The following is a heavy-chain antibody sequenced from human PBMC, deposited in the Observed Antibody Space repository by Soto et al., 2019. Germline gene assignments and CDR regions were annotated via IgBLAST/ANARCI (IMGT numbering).Heavy chain of an antibody. J-gene: IGHJ4*02. V-gene: IGHV4-59*01. D-gene: IGHD3-3*01. CDR2: IYYSGRT. Sequence: QVQLQESGPGLVKPSETLSLTCTVSGGSISSYYWSWIRQPPGKGLEWIGYIYYSGRTNYNPSLKSRVXXSXDXXKNQFSLKLSSVTAADTAVYYCARGHFGVVMYFDYWGQGTLVTVSS. CDR3: ARGHFGVVMYFDY. CDR1: GGSISSYY.